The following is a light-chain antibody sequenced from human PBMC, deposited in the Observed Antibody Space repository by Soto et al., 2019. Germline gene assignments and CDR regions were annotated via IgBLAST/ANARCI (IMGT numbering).Light chain of an antibody. J-gene: IGKJ4*01. CDR3: QQYNNWLALT. CDR2: GAS. Sequence: EIVMTQSPATLSVSPGERATLSCRASQCVSSHLAWYQQKPGQAPRLLIYGASTRATGIPARFSGSGSGTEFTLTISSLQSEDFAVYYCQQYNNWLALTFGGGTKVEIK. V-gene: IGKV3-15*01. CDR1: QCVSSH.